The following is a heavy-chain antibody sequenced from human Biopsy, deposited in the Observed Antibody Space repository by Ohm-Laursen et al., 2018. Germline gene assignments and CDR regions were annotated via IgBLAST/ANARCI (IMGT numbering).Heavy chain of an antibody. V-gene: IGHV4-34*01. D-gene: IGHD1-26*01. J-gene: IGHJ4*02. Sequence: SDTLSLTCEVSGDSFSDYYWSWIRQSPGKGLEWIGEINHRERSSYSPSLQSRVTISVDASKNQFSLNMKSVTAADTAVYFCAREGGGLLPIRLTDYWGQGNLVTVST. CDR3: AREGGGLLPIRLTDY. CDR1: GDSFSDYY. CDR2: INHRERS.